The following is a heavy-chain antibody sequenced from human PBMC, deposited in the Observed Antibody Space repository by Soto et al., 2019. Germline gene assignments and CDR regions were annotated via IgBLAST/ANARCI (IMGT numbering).Heavy chain of an antibody. D-gene: IGHD4-17*01. CDR1: GFTFSSYA. Sequence: EVQLLESGGGLVQPGGSLRLSCAASGFTFSSYAMSWVRQAPGQGLEWVSAISGSGGSTYYAYSVKGRVTISIDNSKNTLNVQMELLRVGYKAVSYCSKDRYGRAYYYYGMDVWGQGTLVTVSS. J-gene: IGHJ6*02. CDR3: SKDRYGRAYYYYGMDV. CDR2: ISGSGGST. V-gene: IGHV3-23*01.